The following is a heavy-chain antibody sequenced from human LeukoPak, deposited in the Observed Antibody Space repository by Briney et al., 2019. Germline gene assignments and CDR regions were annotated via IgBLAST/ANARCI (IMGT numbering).Heavy chain of an antibody. V-gene: IGHV1-18*01. J-gene: IGHJ4*02. Sequence: GSSVKVSCKASGGTFSSYAISWVRQAPGQGLEWMGWISAYNGNTNYAQKLQGRVTMTTDTSTSTAHMELRSLRSDDTAVYYCARDYWNYYFDYWGRGTLVTVSS. CDR1: GGTFSSYA. CDR2: ISAYNGNT. D-gene: IGHD1-7*01. CDR3: ARDYWNYYFDY.